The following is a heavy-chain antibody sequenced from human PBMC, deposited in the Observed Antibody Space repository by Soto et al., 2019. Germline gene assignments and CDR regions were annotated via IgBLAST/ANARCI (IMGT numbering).Heavy chain of an antibody. J-gene: IGHJ4*02. CDR1: GGSFSGYY. Sequence: PSETLSLTCAVYGGSFSGYYWSWIRQPPGKGPEWIGEINHSGSTNYNPSLKSRVTISVDTSKNQFSLKLSSVTAADTAVYYCARAGVAVNFDYWGQGTLVTVSS. D-gene: IGHD6-19*01. CDR2: INHSGST. CDR3: ARAGVAVNFDY. V-gene: IGHV4-34*01.